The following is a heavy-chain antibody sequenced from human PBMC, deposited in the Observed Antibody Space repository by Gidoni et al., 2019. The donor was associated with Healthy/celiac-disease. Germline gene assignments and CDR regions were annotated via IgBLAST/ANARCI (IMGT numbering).Heavy chain of an antibody. CDR2: ISGSGGST. J-gene: IGHJ4*02. CDR1: GFTFSSYA. D-gene: IGHD3-10*01. CDR3: AKDIWFGRTSWDY. Sequence: EVQLLESGGGWVQPGGSLRLACAASGFTFSSYAMSRVRQAPGKGVEWVSAISGSGGSTYYADSVKGRFTISRDNSKNTLYLQMNSLRAEDTAVYYCAKDIWFGRTSWDYWGQGTLVTVSS. V-gene: IGHV3-23*01.